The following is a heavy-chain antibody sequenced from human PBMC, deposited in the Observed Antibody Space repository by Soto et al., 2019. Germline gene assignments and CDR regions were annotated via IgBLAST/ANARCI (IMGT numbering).Heavy chain of an antibody. CDR1: GFTFSSYG. CDR2: ISYDGSNK. Sequence: QAGGSLRLSCAASGFTFSSYGMHWVRQAPGKGLEWVAVISYDGSNKYYADSVKGRFTISRDNSKNTLYLQMNSLRAEDTAVYYCAKVRGIAAAGPFDYWGQGTLVTVSS. V-gene: IGHV3-30*18. D-gene: IGHD6-13*01. CDR3: AKVRGIAAAGPFDY. J-gene: IGHJ4*02.